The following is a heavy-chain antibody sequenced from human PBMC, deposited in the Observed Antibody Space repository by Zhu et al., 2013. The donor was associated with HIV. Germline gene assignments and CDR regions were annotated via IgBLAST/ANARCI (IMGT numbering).Heavy chain of an antibody. CDR2: MNPNSGAT. CDR3: ARERKGTDYYYYYMDV. Sequence: QVQLVQSGSEVKKPGASVKVSCKASGYTFTTSDINWVRQASGQGLEWMGWMNPNSGATSYAQKFQDRVTMTRDTSITTAYMELSRLRSDDTAVYYCARERKGTDYYYYYMDVWGKGTTVTVSS. J-gene: IGHJ6*03. V-gene: IGHV1-2*02. CDR1: GYTFTTSD.